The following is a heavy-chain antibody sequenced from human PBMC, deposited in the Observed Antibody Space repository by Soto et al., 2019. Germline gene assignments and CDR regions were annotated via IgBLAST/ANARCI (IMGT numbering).Heavy chain of an antibody. D-gene: IGHD1-7*01. Sequence: PGGSLRLSCAASGFTFSSYWMSWVRQATGKGLEWVANIKQDGSEKYYVDSVKGRFTISRDNAKNSLYLQMNSLRAEDTAVYYCARDPGNYVDGMDVWGQGTTVTVSS. V-gene: IGHV3-7*05. CDR2: IKQDGSEK. CDR1: GFTFSSYW. CDR3: ARDPGNYVDGMDV. J-gene: IGHJ6*02.